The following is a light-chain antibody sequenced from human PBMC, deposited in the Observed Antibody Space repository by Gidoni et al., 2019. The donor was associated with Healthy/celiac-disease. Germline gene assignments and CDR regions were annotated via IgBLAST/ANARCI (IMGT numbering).Light chain of an antibody. J-gene: IGKJ4*01. V-gene: IGKV3-11*01. CDR3: QQRSNWTIT. Sequence: ELVLTQSPATLSLSPGDRATLSCRASQSVSSYLAWYQQKPGQAPRLLIYDASNSATGIPARFSGSGSGTDFTLTISSLEPEDCAVYYCQQRSNWTITSGGGTKVEIK. CDR2: DAS. CDR1: QSVSSY.